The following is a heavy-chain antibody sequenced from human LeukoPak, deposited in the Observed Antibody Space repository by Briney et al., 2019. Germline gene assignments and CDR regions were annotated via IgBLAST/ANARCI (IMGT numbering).Heavy chain of an antibody. CDR3: AREGELYSRYWFDP. CDR1: GFMFSTYS. Sequence: GGSLRLSCAASGFMFSTYSMNWVRQAPGKGLEWVSYISSGSTTIYYADSVKGRFTISGDNAKNSLYLQMNSLRGEDTAVYYCAREGELYSRYWFDPWGQGTLVTVSS. V-gene: IGHV3-48*01. CDR2: ISSGSTTI. D-gene: IGHD1-7*01. J-gene: IGHJ5*02.